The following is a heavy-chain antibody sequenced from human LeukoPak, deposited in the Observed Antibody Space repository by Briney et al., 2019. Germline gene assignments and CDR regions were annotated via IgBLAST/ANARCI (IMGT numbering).Heavy chain of an antibody. CDR3: AGGRGYIYGSDY. D-gene: IGHD5-18*01. CDR1: GFMFRNYD. V-gene: IGHV3-64*01. Sequence: GGSLRLSCAASGFMFRNYDMHWVRQAPGKGLEYVSHISADGGSTYYAISVKDRFTISRDNSKNTLYLQMGSLRAEDMAVYYCAGGRGYIYGSDYWGQGTLVTVSS. J-gene: IGHJ4*02. CDR2: ISADGGST.